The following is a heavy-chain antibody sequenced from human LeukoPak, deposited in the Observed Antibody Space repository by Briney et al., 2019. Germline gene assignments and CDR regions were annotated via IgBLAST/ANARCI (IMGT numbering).Heavy chain of an antibody. CDR3: ARDRIAVAGTLYGMDV. Sequence: NSSETLSLTCTVSGGSISSYYWSWIRQPPGKGLEWIGYIYYSGSTNYNPSLKSRVTISVDTSKNQFSLKLSSVTAADTAVYYCARDRIAVAGTLYGMDVWGQGTTVTVSS. J-gene: IGHJ6*02. V-gene: IGHV4-59*01. CDR2: IYYSGST. D-gene: IGHD6-19*01. CDR1: GGSISSYY.